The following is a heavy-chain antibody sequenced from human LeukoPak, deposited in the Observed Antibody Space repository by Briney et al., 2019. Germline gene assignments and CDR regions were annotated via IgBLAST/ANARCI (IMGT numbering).Heavy chain of an antibody. V-gene: IGHV1-46*01. Sequence: ASVKVSCKASGYTFTSYDINWVRQATGQGLEWMGIINPSGGSTSYAQKFQGRVTMTRDMSTSTVYMELSSLRSEDTAVYYCARSQWELDAFDIWGQGTMVTVSS. D-gene: IGHD1-26*01. CDR3: ARSQWELDAFDI. CDR1: GYTFTSYD. CDR2: INPSGGST. J-gene: IGHJ3*02.